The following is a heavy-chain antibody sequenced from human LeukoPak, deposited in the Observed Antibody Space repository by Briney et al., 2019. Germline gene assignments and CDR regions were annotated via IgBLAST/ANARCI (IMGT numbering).Heavy chain of an antibody. D-gene: IGHD6-25*01. J-gene: IGHJ4*02. CDR2: IKSKIDGGTI. Sequence: GGSLRLSCAASGFTFSNYALHWVRQAPGKGLEWVGRIKSKIDGGTIDYGAPVKGRFTISRDDSRTTLYLQMNSLKTEDTAVYYCTTRRQDGCWGQGTLVTVS. CDR3: TTRRQDGC. CDR1: GFTFSNYA. V-gene: IGHV3-15*01.